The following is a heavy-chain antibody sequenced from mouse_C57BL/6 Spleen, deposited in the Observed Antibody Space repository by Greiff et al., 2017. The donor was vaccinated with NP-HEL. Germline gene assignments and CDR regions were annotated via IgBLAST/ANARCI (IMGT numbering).Heavy chain of an antibody. CDR1: GYSITSGYY. J-gene: IGHJ4*01. CDR3: ARDHEGDYDGVYAMDY. Sequence: EVKLQQSGPGLVKPSQSLSLTCSVTGYSITSGYYWNWIRQFPGNKLEWMGYISYDGSNNYNPSLKNRISITRDTSKNQLFLKLNSGTTEDTSTYYCARDHEGDYDGVYAMDYWGQGTSVTVSS. V-gene: IGHV3-6*01. D-gene: IGHD2-4*01. CDR2: ISYDGSN.